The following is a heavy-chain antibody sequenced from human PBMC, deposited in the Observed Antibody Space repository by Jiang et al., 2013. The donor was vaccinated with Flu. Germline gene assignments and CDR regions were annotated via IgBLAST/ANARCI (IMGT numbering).Heavy chain of an antibody. CDR3: ARVRAAAGRVRWFDP. CDR2: INHSGST. CDR1: GGSFSGYY. V-gene: IGHV4-34*01. Sequence: LLKPSETLSLTCAVYGGSFSGYYWSWIRQPPGKGLEWIGEINHSGSTNYNPSLKSRVTISVDTSKNQFSLKLSSVTAADTAVYYCARVRAAAGRVRWFDPWGQGTLVTVSS. D-gene: IGHD6-13*01. J-gene: IGHJ5*02.